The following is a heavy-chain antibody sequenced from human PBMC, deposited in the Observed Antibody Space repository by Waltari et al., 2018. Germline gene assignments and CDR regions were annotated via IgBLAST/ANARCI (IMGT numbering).Heavy chain of an antibody. Sequence: QVQLQESGPGLVKPSQTLSLSCTVSGDSITTGDYYWSWIRQPPGKGLEWLGYVYHSGPTFYNPALKSRLSVTVDPSKNEFSLNLKSVTAADTAVYYCVRESLSLMVRGERYFDLWGRGILVNVSS. CDR2: VYHSGPT. J-gene: IGHJ2*01. V-gene: IGHV4-30-4*01. D-gene: IGHD3-10*01. CDR3: VRESLSLMVRGERYFDL. CDR1: GDSITTGDYY.